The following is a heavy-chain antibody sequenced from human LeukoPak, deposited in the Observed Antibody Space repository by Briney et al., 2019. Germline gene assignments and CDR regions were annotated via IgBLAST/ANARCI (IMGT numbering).Heavy chain of an antibody. Sequence: PSETLSLTCTVSGYSISSGYYWGWIRQPPGKGLEWIGSIYHSGSTYYNPSLKSRVTISVDTSKNQSSLKLSSVPAADTAVYYCARDQATSGDYYGSGSPAFFDYWGQGSLVTVSS. J-gene: IGHJ4*02. CDR2: IYHSGST. D-gene: IGHD3-10*01. CDR1: GYSISSGYY. CDR3: ARDQATSGDYYGSGSPAFFDY. V-gene: IGHV4-38-2*02.